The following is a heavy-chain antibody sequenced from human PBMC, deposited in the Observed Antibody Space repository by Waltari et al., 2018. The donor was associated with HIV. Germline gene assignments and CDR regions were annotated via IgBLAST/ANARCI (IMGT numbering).Heavy chain of an antibody. J-gene: IGHJ4*02. CDR1: GGSFSGYY. V-gene: IGHV4-34*01. CDR2: INHSVST. Sequence: QVQLQQWGAGLLKPSETLSLTCAVYGGSFSGYYWSWIRQPPGKGLEWIGEINHSVSTNYNPSLKRRVTISVDTSKNQFSLKLSSVTAADTAVYYCARVRVPAAIRGLGFDYWGQGTLVTVSS. D-gene: IGHD2-2*01. CDR3: ARVRVPAAIRGLGFDY.